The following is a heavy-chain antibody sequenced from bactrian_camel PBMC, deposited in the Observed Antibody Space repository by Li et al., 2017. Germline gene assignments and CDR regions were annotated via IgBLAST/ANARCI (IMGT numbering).Heavy chain of an antibody. V-gene: IGHV3S45*01. D-gene: IGHD2*01. Sequence: VQLVESGGGSVQAGGSLTLSCLISGHTYMGWFRQAPGKEREGVAAMYNRLVLKSYYSDSVRDRFTISLDNDKNTLYLQMLSLKPEDTAMYYCAVEGYDGSCRVGGDFDFWGQGTQVTVS. CDR3: AVEGYDGSCRVGGDFDF. CDR1: GHTY. J-gene: IGHJ4*01. CDR2: MYNRLVLKS.